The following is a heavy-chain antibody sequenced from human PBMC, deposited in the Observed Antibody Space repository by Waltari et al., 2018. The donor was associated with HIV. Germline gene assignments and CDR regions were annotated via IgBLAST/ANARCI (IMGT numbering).Heavy chain of an antibody. CDR1: GGSISSGSYY. CDR2: IYTSGST. Sequence: QVQLQESGPGLVKPSQTLSLTCTVSGGSISSGSYYWSWIRQPARKGLEWIGRIYTSGSTNYNPSLKSRVTISVDTSKNQFSLKLSSVTAADTAVYYCARVFSCWPRVHDAFDIWGQGTMVTVSS. CDR3: ARVFSCWPRVHDAFDI. J-gene: IGHJ3*02. D-gene: IGHD2-15*01. V-gene: IGHV4-61*02.